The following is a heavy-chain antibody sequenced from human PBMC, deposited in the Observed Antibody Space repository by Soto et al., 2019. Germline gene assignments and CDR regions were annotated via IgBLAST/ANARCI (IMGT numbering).Heavy chain of an antibody. CDR2: ISYDGSNK. Sequence: GGSLRLSWAASGFTFSNYGMHRVRQAPGKGLEWVAVISYDGSNKYYADSVKGRFTISRDNSKNTLYLQMNSLRAEDTAVYYCAKELWFGELPLYFDYWGQGTLVTVSS. D-gene: IGHD3-10*01. CDR1: GFTFSNYG. V-gene: IGHV3-30*18. CDR3: AKELWFGELPLYFDY. J-gene: IGHJ4*02.